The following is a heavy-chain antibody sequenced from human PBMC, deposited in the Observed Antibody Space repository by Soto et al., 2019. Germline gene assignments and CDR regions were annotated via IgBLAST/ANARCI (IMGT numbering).Heavy chain of an antibody. CDR2: INTDGSRK. V-gene: IGHV3-7*03. D-gene: IGHD1-26*01. J-gene: IGHJ4*02. CDR1: GFTFRNSW. Sequence: GGSLRLSCAASGFTFRNSWMTWVRQLPGNRLERVALINTDGSRKDYLDSVKGRFAISRDNAMESLYLQMDSLRVEDTAIYFCARDPYWGALDYWGRGTLVTVSS. CDR3: ARDPYWGALDY.